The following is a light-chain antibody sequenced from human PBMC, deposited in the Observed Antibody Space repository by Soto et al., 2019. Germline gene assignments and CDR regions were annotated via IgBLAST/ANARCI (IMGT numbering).Light chain of an antibody. V-gene: IGKV1-33*01. J-gene: IGKJ4*01. Sequence: DLPMTPSPSSLSASVGDRVTITCQASQDIAKYLNWYQQKPGNAPKLLIYDASELHAGVPSRFSGSGSGTDFTFTISSVKPEDFATYYCQQYDDLLSFGGGTKVEIK. CDR1: QDIAKY. CDR3: QQYDDLLS. CDR2: DAS.